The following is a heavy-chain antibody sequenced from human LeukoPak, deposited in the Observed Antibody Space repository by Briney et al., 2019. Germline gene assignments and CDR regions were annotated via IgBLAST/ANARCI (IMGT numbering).Heavy chain of an antibody. CDR2: IYTSGST. CDR3: ARRYFDWFNYYYYYMDV. V-gene: IGHV4-61*02. CDR1: GGSISSGSYY. D-gene: IGHD3-9*01. J-gene: IGHJ6*03. Sequence: PSQTLSLTCTVSGGSISSGSYYWSWIRQPAGKGLEWIGRIYTSGSTNYNPSLKSRVTISVDTSKNQFSLKLSSVTAADTAVYYCARRYFDWFNYYYYYMDVWGKGTTVTISS.